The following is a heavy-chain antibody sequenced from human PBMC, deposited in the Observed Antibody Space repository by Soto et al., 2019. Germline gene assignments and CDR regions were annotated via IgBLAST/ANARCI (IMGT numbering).Heavy chain of an antibody. CDR2: IIPIFGTA. D-gene: IGHD5-12*01. CDR3: ARVSISGYDRDLDY. V-gene: IGHV1-69*01. J-gene: IGHJ4*02. CDR1: GGTFSSYA. Sequence: QVQLVQSGAEVKKPGSSVKVSCKASGGTFSSYAISWVRQAPGQGLEWMGGIIPIFGTANYAQKFQGRVAISADESTSRGYMELSSLRSEDTAVYYCARVSISGYDRDLDYWGQGALVTVSS.